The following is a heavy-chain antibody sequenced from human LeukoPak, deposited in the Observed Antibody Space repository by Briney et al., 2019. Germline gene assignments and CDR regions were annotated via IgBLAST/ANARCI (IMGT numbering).Heavy chain of an antibody. D-gene: IGHD4-17*01. CDR2: ISAYNGNT. V-gene: IGHV1-18*01. Sequence: ASVKVSCKASGYTFTSYGISCVRQAPGQGLEWMGRISAYNGNTNYAHKFQGRVTMTTDTSTSTAYMELRSLRSDDTAVYYCARSTVTTFGVYWFDPWGQGTLVTVSS. CDR3: ARSTVTTFGVYWFDP. CDR1: GYTFTSYG. J-gene: IGHJ5*02.